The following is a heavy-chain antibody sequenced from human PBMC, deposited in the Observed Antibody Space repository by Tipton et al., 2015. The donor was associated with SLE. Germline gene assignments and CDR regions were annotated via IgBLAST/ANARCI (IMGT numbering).Heavy chain of an antibody. CDR3: ARGFLGMKAAQYYFDY. Sequence: SLRLSCAASGFTFDTYTMHWVRQSPGKGLEWVSLITWDGRSTYYGDSVRGRFTISRDNAKKSLYLQMNSLRAEDTAVYYCARGFLGMKAAQYYFDYWGQGTLVTVSS. J-gene: IGHJ4*02. D-gene: IGHD6-25*01. CDR2: ITWDGRST. CDR1: GFTFDTYT. V-gene: IGHV3-43*01.